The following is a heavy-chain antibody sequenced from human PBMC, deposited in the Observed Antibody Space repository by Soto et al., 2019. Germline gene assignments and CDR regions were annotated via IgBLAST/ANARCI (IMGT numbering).Heavy chain of an antibody. CDR1: GFTFSSYA. CDR3: ARDTRYYDFWSGSVDY. D-gene: IGHD3-3*01. V-gene: IGHV3-30-3*01. CDR2: ISYDGSNK. J-gene: IGHJ4*02. Sequence: GGSLGLSCAASGFTFSSYAMHWVRQAPGKGLEWVAVISYDGSNKYYADSVKGRFTISRDNSKNTLYLQMNSLRAEDTAVYYCARDTRYYDFWSGSVDYWGQGTLVTVSS.